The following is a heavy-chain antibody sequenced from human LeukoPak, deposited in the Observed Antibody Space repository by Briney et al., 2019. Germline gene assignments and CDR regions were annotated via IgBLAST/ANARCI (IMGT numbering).Heavy chain of an antibody. Sequence: SETLSLTCTVSGGSISSHYWSWIRQPPGKGLEWIGYIYYSGSTNYNPSLKSRVTISVDTSKNQFSLKLSSVTAADTAVYYCAGAIAARWVDYWGQGTLVTVSS. D-gene: IGHD6-6*01. V-gene: IGHV4-59*11. J-gene: IGHJ4*02. CDR2: IYYSGST. CDR1: GGSISSHY. CDR3: AGAIAARWVDY.